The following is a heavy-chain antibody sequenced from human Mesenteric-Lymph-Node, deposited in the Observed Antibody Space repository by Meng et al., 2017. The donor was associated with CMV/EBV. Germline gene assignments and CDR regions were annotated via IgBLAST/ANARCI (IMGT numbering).Heavy chain of an antibody. D-gene: IGHD2-2*01. CDR3: ASRCSSTRCYANYHYYYGMDV. CDR1: GFTFSSYS. J-gene: IGHJ6*02. Sequence: GGSLRLSCAASGFTFSSYSMNWVRQAPGKGLEWVSSISSSSSYIYYADSVKGRFTISRDNAKNSLYLQMNSLRAEDTAVYYCASRCSSTRCYANYHYYYGMDVWGQGTTVTVSS. V-gene: IGHV3-21*01. CDR2: ISSSSSYI.